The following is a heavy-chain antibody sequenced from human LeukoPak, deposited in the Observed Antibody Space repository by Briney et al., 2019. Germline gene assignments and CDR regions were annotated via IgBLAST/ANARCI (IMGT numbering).Heavy chain of an antibody. D-gene: IGHD3-10*01. CDR2: ISYDGSNK. CDR1: GFTFSSHA. J-gene: IGHJ6*03. V-gene: IGHV3-30-3*01. CDR3: ARAPMVRGVIRYYYYYMDV. Sequence: GGSLRLSCAASGFTFSSHAMHWVRQAPGKGLEWVAVISYDGSNKYYADSVKGRFTISRDNSKNTLYLQMNSLRAEDTAVYYCARAPMVRGVIRYYYYYMDVWGKGTTVTVSS.